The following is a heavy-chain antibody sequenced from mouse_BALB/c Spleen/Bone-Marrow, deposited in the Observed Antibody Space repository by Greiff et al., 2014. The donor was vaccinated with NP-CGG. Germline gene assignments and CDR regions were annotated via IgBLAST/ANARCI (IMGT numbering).Heavy chain of an antibody. Sequence: EVKVEESGPGLVKPSQSLSLTCTVTGYSITSDYAWNWIRQFPGNKLEWMGYISYSGSTSYNPSLKSRSSITLDTSKNQFFLQLNSVTTEDTATYYCARSVYYGSSYVDYWGQGTTLTVSS. CDR3: ARSVYYGSSYVDY. V-gene: IGHV3-2*02. CDR2: ISYSGST. J-gene: IGHJ2*01. D-gene: IGHD1-1*01. CDR1: GYSITSDYA.